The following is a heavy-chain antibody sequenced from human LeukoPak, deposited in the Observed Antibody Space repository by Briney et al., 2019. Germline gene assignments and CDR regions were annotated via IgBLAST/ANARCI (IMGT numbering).Heavy chain of an antibody. V-gene: IGHV4-4*07. J-gene: IGHJ4*02. D-gene: IGHD6-19*01. CDR3: ARGKVVAGTPGQNSWDN. CDR2: IYTSGST. CDR1: GGSISSYY. Sequence: SETLSLTCTVSGGSISSYYWNWIRQPAGKGLEWIGRIYTSGSTNYNPSLKSRVTMSVDSSKNQFSLKLTSVTAADTAVYYCARGKVVAGTPGQNSWDNWGQGILVTVSS.